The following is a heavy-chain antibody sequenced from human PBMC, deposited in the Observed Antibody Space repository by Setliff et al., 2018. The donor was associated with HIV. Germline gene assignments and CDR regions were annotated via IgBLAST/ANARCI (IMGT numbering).Heavy chain of an antibody. V-gene: IGHV4-34*01. Sequence: SETLSLTCAVYGGSFSAYYWSWIRQSPEMGLDWIAEISHTGSTKYNPSLGSRVTISLATSKNHFSLSLRSLSAADTAVYYCARGMAVRNIDYWGQGTLVTVSS. CDR1: GGSFSAYY. D-gene: IGHD6-19*01. CDR3: ARGMAVRNIDY. J-gene: IGHJ4*02. CDR2: ISHTGST.